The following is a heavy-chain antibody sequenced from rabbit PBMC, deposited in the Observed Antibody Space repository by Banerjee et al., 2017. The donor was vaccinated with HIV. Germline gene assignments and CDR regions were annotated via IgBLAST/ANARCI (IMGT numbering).Heavy chain of an antibody. V-gene: IGHV1S40*01. J-gene: IGHJ4*01. D-gene: IGHD1-1*01. CDR1: GFSFSSSYY. CDR3: ARGSSGYYGTNL. CDR2: VGSGGFT. Sequence: QSLEESGGDLVKPGASLTLTCTASGFSFSSSYYSCWVRQPPGKGLEWIACVGSGGFTYYANWAKGRFTISKTSSNTVTLQMNILTDADTATYFCARGSSGYYGTNLWGQGTLVTVS.